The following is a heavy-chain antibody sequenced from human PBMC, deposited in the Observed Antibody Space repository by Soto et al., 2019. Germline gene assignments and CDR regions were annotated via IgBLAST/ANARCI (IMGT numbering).Heavy chain of an antibody. J-gene: IGHJ5*02. V-gene: IGHV3-7*03. Sequence: PGGSLRLSCAASGFSFYRYWMGWVRQAPGKGLEWVATIRQDGSEKSFADSVRGRVTISRDNDKNSVYLELSSLRVEDTAVYYCARSGLPDPVVVVGHTPFDPWGQGTLVTVSS. D-gene: IGHD2-15*01. CDR3: ARSGLPDPVVVVGHTPFDP. CDR2: IRQDGSEK. CDR1: GFSFYRYW.